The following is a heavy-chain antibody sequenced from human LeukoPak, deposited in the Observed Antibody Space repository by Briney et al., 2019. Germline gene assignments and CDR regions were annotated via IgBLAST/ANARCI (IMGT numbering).Heavy chain of an antibody. CDR2: IRSKANSYAT. V-gene: IGHV3-73*01. D-gene: IGHD3-22*01. Sequence: GGSLKLSCAASGFTFSGSAMHWVRQASGKGLEWVGRIRSKANSYATAYAASVKGRFTISRDDSKNPAYLQMNSLQTEDTAVYYCTRHSGDYYDSSGAFDYWGQGTLVTVSS. CDR3: TRHSGDYYDSSGAFDY. J-gene: IGHJ4*02. CDR1: GFTFSGSA.